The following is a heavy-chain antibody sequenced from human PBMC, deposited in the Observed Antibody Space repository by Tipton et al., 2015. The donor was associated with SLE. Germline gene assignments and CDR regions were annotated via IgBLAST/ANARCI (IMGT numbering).Heavy chain of an antibody. D-gene: IGHD3-22*01. CDR2: VNHSGFT. J-gene: IGHJ4*02. Sequence: TLSLTCALYGGSFSGHYWSWIRQTPGKGLEWIGEVNHSGFTKYSPSLKSRVTISVDTSKNQFSLKLSSVTAADTAVYYCASSVKHYDTSGYYSEDLWGQGTLVTVSS. CDR1: GGSFSGHY. V-gene: IGHV4-34*01. CDR3: ASSVKHYDTSGYYSEDL.